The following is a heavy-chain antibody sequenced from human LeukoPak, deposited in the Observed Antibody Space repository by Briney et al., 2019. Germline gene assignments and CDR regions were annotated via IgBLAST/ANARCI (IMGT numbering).Heavy chain of an antibody. CDR1: GGSFSGYY. V-gene: IGHV4-34*01. D-gene: IGHD6-13*01. Sequence: KPSETLSLTCAVYGGSFSGYYWSWIRQPPGKGLEWIGEINHSGSTNYNPSLKSRVTISVDTSKNQFSLKLSSVTAADTAVYYCARNRIAAAVGRGAKNWFDPWGQGTLVTVSS. J-gene: IGHJ5*02. CDR3: ARNRIAAAVGRGAKNWFDP. CDR2: INHSGST.